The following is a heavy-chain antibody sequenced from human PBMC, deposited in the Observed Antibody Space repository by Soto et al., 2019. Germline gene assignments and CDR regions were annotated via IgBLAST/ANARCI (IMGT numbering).Heavy chain of an antibody. CDR2: ISSNSAYI. J-gene: IGHJ5*02. D-gene: IGHD6-13*01. V-gene: IGHV3-21*01. CDR1: GFRCRSFT. Sequence: PGWSLRLSCAAAGFRCRSFTMNWVRQAPGKGLEWVSTISSNSAYIYYTDALRGRFTISRDNAKNSLHLQMNSLRAEHTAVYYCTRDASRDSSARGWFDPWGPGTLVTGSS. CDR3: TRDASRDSSARGWFDP.